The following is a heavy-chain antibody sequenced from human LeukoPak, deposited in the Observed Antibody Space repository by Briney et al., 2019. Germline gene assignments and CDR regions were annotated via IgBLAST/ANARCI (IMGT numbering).Heavy chain of an antibody. CDR1: GFTFSSYG. V-gene: IGHV3-30*18. Sequence: PGGSLRLSCAASGFTFSSYGMHWVRQAPGKGLEWVAVISYDGSNKYYADSVKGRFIISRDNSKNTLYLQMNSLRAEDTAVYYCAKDLGLYCGGDCYSGYWGQGTLVTVSS. D-gene: IGHD2-21*02. CDR2: ISYDGSNK. J-gene: IGHJ4*02. CDR3: AKDLGLYCGGDCYSGY.